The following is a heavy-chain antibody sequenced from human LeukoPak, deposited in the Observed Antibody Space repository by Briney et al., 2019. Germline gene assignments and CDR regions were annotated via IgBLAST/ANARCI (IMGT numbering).Heavy chain of an antibody. J-gene: IGHJ4*02. Sequence: GGSLRLSCAASGFTFDDYGMSWVRQAPGKGLEWVSGINWNGGSTGYADSVKGRFTISRDNSKNTLYLQMNSLRAEDTALYYCAKVSDSSGYSLGDFDYWGQGTLVTVSS. D-gene: IGHD3-22*01. CDR2: INWNGGST. CDR1: GFTFDDYG. V-gene: IGHV3-20*04. CDR3: AKVSDSSGYSLGDFDY.